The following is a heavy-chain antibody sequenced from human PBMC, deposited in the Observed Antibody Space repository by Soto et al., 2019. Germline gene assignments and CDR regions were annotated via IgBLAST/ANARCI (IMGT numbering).Heavy chain of an antibody. V-gene: IGHV3-30*18. J-gene: IGHJ6*02. CDR2: ISYDGREI. CDR3: ANGKDGVSYYYGMDV. CDR1: GFTFRSYG. D-gene: IGHD3-10*01. Sequence: QVQLVESGGGVVQPGRSLRLSCAASGFTFRSYGMHWVRQAPGKGLEWVAVISYDGREIHYVDSVKGRFTISRDNSKDTLYLHMNILRGEDTAVYFCANGKDGVSYYYGMDVWGPGTTVAVSS.